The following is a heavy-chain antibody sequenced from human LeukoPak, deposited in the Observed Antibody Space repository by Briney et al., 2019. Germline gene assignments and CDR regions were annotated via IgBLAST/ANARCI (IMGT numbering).Heavy chain of an antibody. D-gene: IGHD3-22*01. J-gene: IGHJ4*02. Sequence: PGGSLRLSCAASGFTFSSYAMSWVRQAPGKGLEWLSAISGSGGSTYYADSVKGRFTISRDNSKNTLYLQMNSLRAEDTAVYYCARDPSPYYYDSSGYSDWGQGTLVTVSS. CDR3: ARDPSPYYYDSSGYSD. CDR1: GFTFSSYA. CDR2: ISGSGGST. V-gene: IGHV3-23*01.